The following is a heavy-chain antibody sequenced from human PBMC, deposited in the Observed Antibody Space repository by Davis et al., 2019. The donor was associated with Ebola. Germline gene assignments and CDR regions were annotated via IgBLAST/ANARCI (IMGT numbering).Heavy chain of an antibody. V-gene: IGHV5-51*01. CDR2: IYPGDSDT. J-gene: IGHJ5*02. Sequence: GESLKISCKGFGYSFRNYWIGWVRQMPGKGLEWMGIIYPGDSDTRYSPSFQGQVTISADKSISTAYLQWSSLKASDTAMYYCARSIVVVPAATWFDPWGQGTLVTVSS. CDR3: ARSIVVVPAATWFDP. D-gene: IGHD2-2*01. CDR1: GYSFRNYW.